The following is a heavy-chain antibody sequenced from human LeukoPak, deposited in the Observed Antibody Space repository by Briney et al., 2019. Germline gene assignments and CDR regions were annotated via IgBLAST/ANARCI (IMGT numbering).Heavy chain of an antibody. CDR2: INHSGST. CDR3: ARGPLKYYYGSGSDFDY. J-gene: IGHJ4*02. V-gene: IGHV4-34*01. CDR1: GGSFSGYY. Sequence: SETLSLTCAVYGGSFSGYYWSWIRQPPGKGLEWIGEINHSGSTNYNPSLKSRVTMSVDTSKNQFSLKLSSVTAADTAVYYCARGPLKYYYGSGSDFDYWGQGTLVTVPS. D-gene: IGHD3-10*01.